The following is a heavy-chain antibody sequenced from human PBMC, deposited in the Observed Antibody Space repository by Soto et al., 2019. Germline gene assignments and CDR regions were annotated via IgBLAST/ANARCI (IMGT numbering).Heavy chain of an antibody. Sequence: SETLSLTCTVSGGSISNYYWSWIRQPPGKGLEWIGYFYYTGITNYNPSLKSRISMSVDTSKNQFSLKLSSVTAADTAVYYCARLLQRNIVVVPAAMPGIYGEYNWFDPWGQGTLVTVSS. CDR2: FYYTGIT. CDR3: ARLLQRNIVVVPAAMPGIYGEYNWFDP. V-gene: IGHV4-59*08. J-gene: IGHJ5*02. CDR1: GGSISNYY. D-gene: IGHD2-2*01.